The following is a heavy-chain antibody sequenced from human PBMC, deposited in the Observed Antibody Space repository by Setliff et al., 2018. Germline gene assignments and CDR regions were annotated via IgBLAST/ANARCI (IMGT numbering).Heavy chain of an antibody. CDR1: GFTFSSYA. D-gene: IGHD3-22*01. CDR2: ISYDGSNK. J-gene: IGHJ3*02. CDR3: ARDRDPDYYDSSGNDAFDI. V-gene: IGHV3-30-3*01. Sequence: GGSLRLSCAASGFTFSSYAMHWVRQAPGKGLEWVAVISYDGSNKYYADSVKGRFTISRDNSKNTLYLQMNSLRAEDTAVYYCARDRDPDYYDSSGNDAFDIWGQGTTVTVSS.